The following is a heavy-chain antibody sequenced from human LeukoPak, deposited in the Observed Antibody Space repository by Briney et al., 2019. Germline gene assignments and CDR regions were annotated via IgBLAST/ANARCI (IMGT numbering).Heavy chain of an antibody. J-gene: IGHJ4*02. CDR1: GFNFNTYA. D-gene: IGHD2-21*01. CDR2: ISGGGRDAST. Sequence: GGSLRLSCAASGFNFNTYAMTWVRQAPAKGLEWVSVISGGGRDASTSYTDSVKGRVTVSRDNSKNTLYLQMTNLRVEDTAVYYCAREGVVDARSLDSWGQGTLVSVSS. CDR3: AREGVVDARSLDS. V-gene: IGHV3-23*01.